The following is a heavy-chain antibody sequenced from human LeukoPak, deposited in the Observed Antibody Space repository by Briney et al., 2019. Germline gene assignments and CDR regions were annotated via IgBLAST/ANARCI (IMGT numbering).Heavy chain of an antibody. CDR1: GFSFSYFW. Sequence: PGGSLRLSCAASGFSFSYFWMHWVRQAPGKGLVWVSRINRDGGGTSYADSVKGRFTISRDNAKNTLSLQMNSLRAEDTAVYYCTRELEYRVSPDDAFDIWGQGTMVTVSS. J-gene: IGHJ3*02. CDR2: INRDGGGT. CDR3: TRELEYRVSPDDAFDI. V-gene: IGHV3-74*01. D-gene: IGHD1-1*01.